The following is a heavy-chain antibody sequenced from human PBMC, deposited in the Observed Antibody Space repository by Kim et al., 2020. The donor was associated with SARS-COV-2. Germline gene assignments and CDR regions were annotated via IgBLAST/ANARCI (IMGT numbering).Heavy chain of an antibody. CDR3: VRYGRSYGAVH. Sequence: GGSLRLSCSASGFIFSDYAIHWVRRTPGMGLQYVSATTRDGDGSFYADSVKDRFTIFRDNSKNTLFLQMSGLRIEDTAIYYCVRYGRSYGAVHWGQGTLVSVS. J-gene: IGHJ4*02. CDR1: GFIFSDYA. V-gene: IGHV3-64D*06. CDR2: TTRDGDGS. D-gene: IGHD5-18*01.